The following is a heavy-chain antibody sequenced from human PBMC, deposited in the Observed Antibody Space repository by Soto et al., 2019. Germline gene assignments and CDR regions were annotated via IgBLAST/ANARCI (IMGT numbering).Heavy chain of an antibody. CDR2: ISYDGSNK. D-gene: IGHD6-6*01. V-gene: IGHV3-30-3*01. Sequence: GSLRLSCAASGFTFSSYAMHWVRQAPGKGLEWVAVISYDGSNKYYADSVKGRFTISRDNSKNTLYLQMNSLRAEDTAVYYCARDGEYSSSSPVIDYWGQGPLVTVSS. CDR1: GFTFSSYA. J-gene: IGHJ4*02. CDR3: ARDGEYSSSSPVIDY.